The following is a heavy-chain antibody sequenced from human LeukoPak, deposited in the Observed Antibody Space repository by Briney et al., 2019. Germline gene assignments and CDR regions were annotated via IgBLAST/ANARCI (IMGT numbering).Heavy chain of an antibody. V-gene: IGHV3-21*01. Sequence: PGGSLRLSCAASGFTFSSYSMNWVRQAPGKGLEWVSSISSSSSYIYYADSVKGRFTISRDNAKNSLYLQMNSLRAEDTAVYYCAIVRYFDWLFDYCGQGTLVSVSS. CDR2: ISSSSSYI. J-gene: IGHJ4*02. CDR1: GFTFSSYS. D-gene: IGHD3-9*01. CDR3: AIVRYFDWLFDY.